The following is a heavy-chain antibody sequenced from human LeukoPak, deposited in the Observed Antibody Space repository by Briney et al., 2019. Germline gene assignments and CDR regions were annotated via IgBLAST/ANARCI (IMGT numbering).Heavy chain of an antibody. CDR3: ARMENYYDSSGYYYVAFDI. D-gene: IGHD3-22*01. J-gene: IGHJ3*02. CDR1: GGSISSGGYY. Sequence: ETLSLTCTVSGGSISSGGYYWSWIRQPPGKGLEWIGYIYYSGSTNYNPSLKSRVTISVDTSKNQFSLKLSSVTAADTAVYYCARMENYYDSSGYYYVAFDIWGQGTMVTVSS. V-gene: IGHV4-61*08. CDR2: IYYSGST.